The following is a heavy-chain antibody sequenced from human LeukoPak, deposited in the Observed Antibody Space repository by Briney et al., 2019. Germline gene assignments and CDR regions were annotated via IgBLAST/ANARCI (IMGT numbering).Heavy chain of an antibody. V-gene: IGHV3-53*01. Sequence: GGSLRLSCVASGFTVSDNYMSWVRQAPGKGLEWVSVMYSRGETYYANSVKGRFTFSRDISKNTLYLQMDGLRNEDTAMYYCARDAPQVPAAGVLASWGQGTLVIVSS. D-gene: IGHD6-13*01. CDR3: ARDAPQVPAAGVLAS. CDR2: MYSRGET. CDR1: GFTVSDNY. J-gene: IGHJ5*02.